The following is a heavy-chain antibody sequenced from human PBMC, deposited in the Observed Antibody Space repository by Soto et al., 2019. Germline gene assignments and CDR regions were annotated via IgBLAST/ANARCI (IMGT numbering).Heavy chain of an antibody. J-gene: IGHJ1*01. CDR3: ASTPDASTVVTPLSYFQH. Sequence: QVQLVQYGAEVKKPGSSVKVSCKASGGTFSSYAISWVRQAPGQGLEWLGGIIPIFGTANYAQNFQGRVPSTADKSMSTAYMELSSLRSEDTAVYYCASTPDASTVVTPLSYFQHWGQGTLVTVAS. D-gene: IGHD2-21*02. V-gene: IGHV1-69*06. CDR1: GGTFSSYA. CDR2: IIPIFGTA.